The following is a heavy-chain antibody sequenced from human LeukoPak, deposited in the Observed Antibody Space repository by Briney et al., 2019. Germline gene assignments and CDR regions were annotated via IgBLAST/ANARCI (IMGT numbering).Heavy chain of an antibody. J-gene: IGHJ3*02. CDR1: GFTFSSYA. CDR3: AKETVLRYFDWLLGDLDI. Sequence: GGSLRLSCAASGFTFSSYAMSWVRQAPGKGLEWVSAISGSGGSTYYADSVEGRFTISRDNSKNTLYLQMNSLRAEDTAVYYCAKETVLRYFDWLLGDLDIWGQGTMVTVSS. D-gene: IGHD3-9*01. V-gene: IGHV3-23*01. CDR2: ISGSGGST.